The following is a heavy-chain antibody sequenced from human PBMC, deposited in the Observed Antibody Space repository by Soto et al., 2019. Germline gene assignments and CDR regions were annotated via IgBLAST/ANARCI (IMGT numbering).Heavy chain of an antibody. J-gene: IGHJ6*02. CDR1: GFTFSSYS. CDR2: ISSSSYI. V-gene: IGHV3-21*01. D-gene: IGHD2-15*01. CDR3: ARALLVVVAATPGTGYYYYGMDV. Sequence: PGGSLRLSCAASGFTFSSYSMNWVRQAPGKGLEWVSSISSSSYIYYADSVKGRFTISRDNAKNSLYLQMNSLRAEDTAVYYCARALLVVVAATPGTGYYYYGMDVWGQGTTVTVSS.